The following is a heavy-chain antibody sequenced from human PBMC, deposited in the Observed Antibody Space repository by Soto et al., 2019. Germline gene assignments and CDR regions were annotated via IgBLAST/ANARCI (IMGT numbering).Heavy chain of an antibody. CDR1: GYTFSSYA. D-gene: IGHD7-27*01. CDR2: INAGYGNT. J-gene: IGHJ4*02. V-gene: IGHV1-3*01. CDR3: ARDTGDGTVDF. Sequence: QVHLVQSGAEVRKPGASVKVSCKASGYTFSSYAMHWVRQAPGQRLEWMGWINAGYGNTKSSQKFQDRVTISRDTSASTAYIELTSLRAEDTAVYYCARDTGDGTVDFWGQGTLVTVSS.